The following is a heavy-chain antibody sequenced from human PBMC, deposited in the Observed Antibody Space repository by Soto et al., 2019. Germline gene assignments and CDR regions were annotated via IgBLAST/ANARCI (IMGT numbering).Heavy chain of an antibody. CDR1: GFTFSSYG. CDR2: IWYDGSNK. CDR3: ARGVSIAAAGLSYYYYYGMDV. V-gene: IGHV3-33*01. D-gene: IGHD6-13*01. Sequence: GGSLRLSCAASGFTFSSYGMHWVRQAPGKGLEWVAVIWYDGSNKYYADSVKGRFTISRDNSKNTLYLQMNSLRAEDTAVYYCARGVSIAAAGLSYYYYYGMDVWGQGTTVTVSS. J-gene: IGHJ6*02.